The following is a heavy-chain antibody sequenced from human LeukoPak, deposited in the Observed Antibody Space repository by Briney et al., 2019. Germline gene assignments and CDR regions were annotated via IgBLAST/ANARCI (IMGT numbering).Heavy chain of an antibody. CDR3: AGGYRSSWFDN. D-gene: IGHD6-13*01. CDR1: GDSVSTDSAA. V-gene: IGHV6-1*01. Sequence: SQTLSLTSAISGDSVSTDSAAWIPIRQSPSRGLEWLGRTYYRSKWYNDYAVSVKSRITINPDTSKNQFSLQLNSVTPEDTAVYYCAGGYRSSWFDNWGQGTLVTVSS. J-gene: IGHJ4*01. CDR2: TYYRSKWYN.